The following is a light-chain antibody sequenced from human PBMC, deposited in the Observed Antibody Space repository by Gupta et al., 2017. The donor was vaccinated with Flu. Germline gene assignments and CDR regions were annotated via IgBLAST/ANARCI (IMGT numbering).Light chain of an antibody. CDR1: TGAVTSGLF. CDR2: DTY. J-gene: IGLJ2*01. CDR3: SLSYNGVHVV. Sequence: TLTCGSSTGAVTSGLFPYWFQQKPGQAPRTLIYDTYNKHSWTPARFSASLLGGKAALTLSGAQPEDEADYYCSLSYNGVHVVFGGGTKLTVL. V-gene: IGLV7-46*01.